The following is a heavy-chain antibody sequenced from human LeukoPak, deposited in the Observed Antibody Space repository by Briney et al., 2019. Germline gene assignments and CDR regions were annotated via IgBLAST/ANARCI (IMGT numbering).Heavy chain of an antibody. Sequence: GGSLGLSCVVSGFTFNRCWMDWVRQAPGKGLEWVAHINPDGRDTYYVDSVKGRFTISRDNAQNSMYLQMNSLRVEDTAVYYCTSWGDTTAEYFQRWGQGTLVTVSS. CDR2: INPDGRDT. D-gene: IGHD2-21*02. CDR1: GFTFNRCW. CDR3: TSWGDTTAEYFQR. V-gene: IGHV3-7*01. J-gene: IGHJ1*01.